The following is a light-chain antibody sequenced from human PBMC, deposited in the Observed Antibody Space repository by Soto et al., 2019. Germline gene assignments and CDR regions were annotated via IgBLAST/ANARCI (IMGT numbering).Light chain of an antibody. J-gene: IGKJ2*01. CDR1: QSVGGN. CDR2: DAS. CDR3: QQYNHWPLYT. Sequence: EIVMTQSPATLSVSPGERATLSCSASQSVGGNLAWYQQRPGRAPRLLIYDASTRATDIPARLSGSGSGTEFTLTISSLQSEDFALYYCQQYNHWPLYTFGQGTKLEIK. V-gene: IGKV3-15*01.